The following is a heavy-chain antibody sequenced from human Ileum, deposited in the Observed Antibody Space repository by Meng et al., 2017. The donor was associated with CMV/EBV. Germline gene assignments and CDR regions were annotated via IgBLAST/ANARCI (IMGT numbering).Heavy chain of an antibody. D-gene: IGHD3-10*01. J-gene: IGHJ5*02. CDR1: GDSLITSS. V-gene: IGHV4-4*07. CDR3: ARRIREVREISWENWLAP. CDR2: ICGTGTT. Sequence: QVLLQQLGPGLVRPSGTLALTSTVSGDSLITSSWIWIRPSAGSRLEGIGRICGTGTTNYNPSFKSRVTLSLDKSKNQFSLKLSSVTAADTAVYYCARRIREVREISWENWLAPWGQGTLVTVSS.